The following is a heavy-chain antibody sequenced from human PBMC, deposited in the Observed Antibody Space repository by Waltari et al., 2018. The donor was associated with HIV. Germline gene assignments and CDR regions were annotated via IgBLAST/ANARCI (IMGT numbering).Heavy chain of an antibody. CDR1: GFAFSWFD. D-gene: IGHD6-19*01. Sequence: EVEMVESGGGSVQPGGSLRLPCAASGFAFSWFDMHWVRQAMGKSPEWVSAIGAAGDTYYPKSVKGRFTVSRENGKNSLYLQMNNLRVDDAAMYYCVRGNGWYGPYYFDYWGRGTLVTVSS. CDR3: VRGNGWYGPYYFDY. J-gene: IGHJ4*02. CDR2: IGAAGDT. V-gene: IGHV3-13*01.